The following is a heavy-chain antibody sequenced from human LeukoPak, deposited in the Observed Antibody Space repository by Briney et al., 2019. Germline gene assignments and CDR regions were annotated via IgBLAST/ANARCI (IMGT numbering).Heavy chain of an antibody. CDR2: IRHDGSNK. CDR3: AKDYYCSSTSCGIDY. J-gene: IGHJ4*02. D-gene: IGHD2-2*01. CDR1: GFTFSSYG. Sequence: GGSLRLSCAASGFTFSSYGMHWVRQAPGKGLEWVAFIRHDGSNKYYADSVKGRFTISRDNSKNTLYLQMNSLRAEDTAVYYCAKDYYCSSTSCGIDYWGQGTLVTVSS. V-gene: IGHV3-30*02.